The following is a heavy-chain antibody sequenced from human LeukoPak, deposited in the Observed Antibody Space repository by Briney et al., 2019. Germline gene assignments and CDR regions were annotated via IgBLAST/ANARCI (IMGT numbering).Heavy chain of an antibody. CDR1: GGSFSGYY. V-gene: IGHV4-30-4*08. D-gene: IGHD3-3*01. J-gene: IGHJ6*03. CDR2: IYYSGST. Sequence: PSETLSLTCAVYGGSFSGYYWSWIRQPPGKGLEWIGYIYYSGSTYYNPSLKSRVTISVDTSKNQFSLKLSSVTAADTAVYYCARGYYDFWSGYHYYYYYMDVWGKGTTVTVSS. CDR3: ARGYYDFWSGYHYYYYYMDV.